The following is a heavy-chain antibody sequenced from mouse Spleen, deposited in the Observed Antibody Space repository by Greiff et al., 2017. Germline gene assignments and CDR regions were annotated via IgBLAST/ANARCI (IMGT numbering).Heavy chain of an antibody. CDR1: GYTFTSYW. CDR3: ARGGNYDDY. J-gene: IGHJ2*01. CDR2: IDPNSGGT. Sequence: VQLQQPGAELVKPGASVKLSCKASGYTFTSYWMHWVKQRPGRGLEWIGRIDPNSGGTKYNEKFKSKATLTADTSSNTIYIQLFSLTSEDSAVYFCARGGNYDDYWGQGTTLTVSS. V-gene: IGHV1-62-3*01.